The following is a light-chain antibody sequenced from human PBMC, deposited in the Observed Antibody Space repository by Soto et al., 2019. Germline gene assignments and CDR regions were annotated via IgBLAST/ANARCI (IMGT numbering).Light chain of an antibody. J-gene: IGKJ5*01. Sequence: EIVMTQSPATLSVSPGERATLSCRASQSVSSNLAWYQQTPGQAPRLLIYGASTRATGIPARFSGSGSGTGFTLTISSLQSEDFAVYYCQQYNNWLSITFGQGTRLEIK. CDR3: QQYNNWLSIT. V-gene: IGKV3-15*01. CDR2: GAS. CDR1: QSVSSN.